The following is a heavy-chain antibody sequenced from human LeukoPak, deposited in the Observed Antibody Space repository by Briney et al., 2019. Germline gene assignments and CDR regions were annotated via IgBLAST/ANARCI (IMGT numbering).Heavy chain of an antibody. CDR2: INPSGGST. D-gene: IGHD3-9*01. CDR3: ARGYFDWLSAFQYYFDY. V-gene: IGHV1-46*01. Sequence: ASVKVSCKASGYTLTSYYMHWVRQAPGQGLEWMGIINPSGGSTSYTQKFQGRVTMTRDTSTSTVYMELSSLRSEDTAVYYCARGYFDWLSAFQYYFDYWGQGTLVTVSS. J-gene: IGHJ4*02. CDR1: GYTLTSYY.